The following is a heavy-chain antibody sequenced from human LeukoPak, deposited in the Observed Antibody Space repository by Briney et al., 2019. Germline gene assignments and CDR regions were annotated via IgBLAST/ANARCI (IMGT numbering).Heavy chain of an antibody. J-gene: IGHJ6*03. CDR3: ARVFTIFGVVITYYMDV. CDR2: MNPNSGNT. V-gene: IGHV1-8*01. Sequence: ASVKVSCKASGYTFTSYDINWVRQATGQGLEWMGWMNPNSGNTGYAQKFQGRVTMTTDTSTSTAYMELRSLRFDDTAVYYCARVFTIFGVVITYYMDVWGKGTTVTVSS. CDR1: GYTFTSYD. D-gene: IGHD3-3*01.